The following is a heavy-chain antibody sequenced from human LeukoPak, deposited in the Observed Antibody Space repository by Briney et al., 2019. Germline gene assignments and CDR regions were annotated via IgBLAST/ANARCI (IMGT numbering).Heavy chain of an antibody. CDR3: AKNRGAGSHYYYHMNV. CDR2: ISGSGGCT. V-gene: IGHV3-23*01. J-gene: IGHJ6*03. Sequence: GGSLRLSCAASGFTFSTYAMSWVRQAAGKGLEWVSLISGSGGCTYCADSVKGRFTISRDNSKNTLYLQLNSLTAEDTAVYYCAKNRGAGSHYYYHMNVWGKGTTVTVSS. D-gene: IGHD1-26*01. CDR1: GFTFSTYA.